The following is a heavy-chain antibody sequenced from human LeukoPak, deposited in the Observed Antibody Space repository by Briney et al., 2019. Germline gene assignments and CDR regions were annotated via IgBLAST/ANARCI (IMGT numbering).Heavy chain of an antibody. V-gene: IGHV3-48*04. Sequence: PGGSLRLSCAASGFTFSTFTMNWVRQAPGKGLEWVSYISSSSSTIYYADSVKGRFTISRDNARNSLYLQMNSLRAEDTAVYYCPRGYCSGAYCYSGDSWGQGTLVTVSS. CDR3: PRGYCSGAYCYSGDS. J-gene: IGHJ5*01. CDR1: GFTFSTFT. CDR2: ISSSSSTI. D-gene: IGHD2-15*01.